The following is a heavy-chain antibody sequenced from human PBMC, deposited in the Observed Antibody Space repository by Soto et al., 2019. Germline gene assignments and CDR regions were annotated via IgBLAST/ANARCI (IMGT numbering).Heavy chain of an antibody. CDR3: ARQRTPDCRGGSCYTWSFDY. V-gene: IGHV4-61*01. Sequence: SETLSLTCTVSGGSVSSGSYYWSWIRQPPGKGLEWIGEIFHAGKTNYNPSLKSQVTISVDRSKNQFSLKLNSVTAADTAVYYCARQRTPDCRGGSCYTWSFDYWGQGALVTVSS. CDR1: GGSVSSGSYY. J-gene: IGHJ4*02. D-gene: IGHD2-15*01. CDR2: IFHAGKT.